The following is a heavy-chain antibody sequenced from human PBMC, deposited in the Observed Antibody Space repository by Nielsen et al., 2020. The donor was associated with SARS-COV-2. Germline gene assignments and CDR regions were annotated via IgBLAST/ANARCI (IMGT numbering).Heavy chain of an antibody. J-gene: IGHJ3*02. CDR2: IYYSGST. Sequence: SETLSLTCTVSGGSISSSSYYWGWIRQPPGKGLEWIGSIYYSGSTYYNPSLKSRVTISVDTSKNQFSLKLSSVTAADTAVYYCAGPFTMSDAFDIWGQGTMVTVSS. D-gene: IGHD3-22*01. V-gene: IGHV4-39*01. CDR3: AGPFTMSDAFDI. CDR1: GGSISSSSYY.